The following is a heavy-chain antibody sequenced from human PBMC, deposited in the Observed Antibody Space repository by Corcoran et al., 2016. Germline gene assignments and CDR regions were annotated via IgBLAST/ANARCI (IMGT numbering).Heavy chain of an antibody. Sequence: EVQLVESGGGLVQPGGSLRLSCASSGFTFSSSWIHWVRQVSGKGLVWVSRINSDGSSATYADSVRGRFTISRDNAKNTLYLQMNSVRAEDTAVYYCARDRNGDNYLDSWGQGTLVTVSS. D-gene: IGHD7-27*01. CDR2: INSDGSSA. CDR3: ARDRNGDNYLDS. J-gene: IGHJ4*02. CDR1: GFTFSSSW. V-gene: IGHV3-74*03.